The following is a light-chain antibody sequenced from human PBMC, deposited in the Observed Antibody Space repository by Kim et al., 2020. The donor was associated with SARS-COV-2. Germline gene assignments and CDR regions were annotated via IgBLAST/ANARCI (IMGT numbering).Light chain of an antibody. J-gene: IGLJ3*02. V-gene: IGLV10-54*01. CDR3: SAWDSSLSAWV. CDR2: RNN. Sequence: QTLTRTGVGNTKKVDAGGAPWQKQHQGHPPKLLSYRNNIRPSGIAESFSVSRSGNTAPLTITGLQPEDEADYYCSAWDSSLSAWVFGGGTQLTVL. CDR1: TKKVDAGG.